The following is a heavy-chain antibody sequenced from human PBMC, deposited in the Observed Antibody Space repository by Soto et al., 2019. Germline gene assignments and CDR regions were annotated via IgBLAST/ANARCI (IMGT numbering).Heavy chain of an antibody. Sequence: PGECLQVYCKDSRYSFTSYWIGCVRQMPGKGLEWMGIIYPGDSDTRYSPSFQGQVTISADKSISTAYLQWSSLKASDTAMYYCARGFRIAAADAYYYYGMDVWGQGTTVTVSS. CDR3: ARGFRIAAADAYYYYGMDV. D-gene: IGHD6-13*01. CDR2: IYPGDSDT. V-gene: IGHV5-51*01. J-gene: IGHJ6*02. CDR1: RYSFTSYW.